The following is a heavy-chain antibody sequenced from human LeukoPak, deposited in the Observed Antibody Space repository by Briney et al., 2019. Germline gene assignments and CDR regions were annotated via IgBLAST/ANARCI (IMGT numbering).Heavy chain of an antibody. CDR1: GLTFSSYN. J-gene: IGHJ4*02. CDR3: ASLDRGSYYSFDY. Sequence: GGSLRLSCAASGLTFSSYNMNWVRQAPGKGLEWVSSISSSSSYIYYADSMKGRFTISRDNAKSSVYLQMNSLRAEDTAVYYCASLDRGSYYSFDYWGQGTLVTVSS. V-gene: IGHV3-21*01. CDR2: ISSSSSYI. D-gene: IGHD1-26*01.